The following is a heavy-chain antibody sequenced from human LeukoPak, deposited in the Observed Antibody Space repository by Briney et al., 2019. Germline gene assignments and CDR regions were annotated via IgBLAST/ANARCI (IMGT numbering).Heavy chain of an antibody. CDR1: GGSISSSTYY. CDR3: ARETPAVRNNCFDP. V-gene: IGHV4-39*02. Sequence: PSETLSLTCTVSGGSISSSTYYWGWVRQPPGKGREWIGSVSYSGTTYYNTSLRSRVTISIDTSKDQFSLKVTSVTAADTAVYYCARETPAVRNNCFDPWGQGTLVTVSS. D-gene: IGHD2-2*01. J-gene: IGHJ5*02. CDR2: VSYSGTT.